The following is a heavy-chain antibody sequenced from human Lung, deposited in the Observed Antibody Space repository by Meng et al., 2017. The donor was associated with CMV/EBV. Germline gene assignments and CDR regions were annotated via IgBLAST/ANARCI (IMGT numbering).Heavy chain of an antibody. J-gene: IGHJ5*02. Sequence: ASVKVSXKGSGYYFNAFGISWMRQAPGQGLEWMGWINTANGAPRYAQRFQGRVTMTTDKSTATSYMELRSLTSDDTAVYYCARGYDFWSAYYLIDPWGQGTLVTVSS. V-gene: IGHV1-18*01. CDR1: GYYFNAFG. CDR3: ARGYDFWSAYYLIDP. CDR2: INTANGAP. D-gene: IGHD3-3*01.